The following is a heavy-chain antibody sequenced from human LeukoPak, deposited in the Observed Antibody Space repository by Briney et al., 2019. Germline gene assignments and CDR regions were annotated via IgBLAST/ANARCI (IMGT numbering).Heavy chain of an antibody. CDR2: IIPIFGIA. J-gene: IGHJ4*02. CDR1: GGTFSSYA. Sequence: ASVKVSCKAPGGTFSSYAISWVRQAPGQGLEWMGRIIPIFGIANYAQKFQGRVTITADKSTSTAYMELSSLRSEDTAVYYCASGLRFLEWLLDYWGQGTLVTVSS. CDR3: ASGLRFLEWLLDY. V-gene: IGHV1-69*04. D-gene: IGHD3-3*01.